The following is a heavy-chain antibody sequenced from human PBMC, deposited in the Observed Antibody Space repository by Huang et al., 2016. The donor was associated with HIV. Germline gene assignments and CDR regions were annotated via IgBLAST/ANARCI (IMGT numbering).Heavy chain of an antibody. CDR3: ARLPGSITMIRGVITDPY. D-gene: IGHD3-10*01. CDR1: GGSIRSDNYY. J-gene: IGHJ4*02. V-gene: IGHV4-39*02. Sequence: QLQLQESGPGLVKPSETLSLTCTVSGGSIRSDNYYWGWIRQPPGKGREWLGSIYYSGGTYHNPALTRRVTITVDTSKNHFSLRMRSVTAADTAVYYCARLPGSITMIRGVITDPYWGQGTLVTVSS. CDR2: IYYSGGT.